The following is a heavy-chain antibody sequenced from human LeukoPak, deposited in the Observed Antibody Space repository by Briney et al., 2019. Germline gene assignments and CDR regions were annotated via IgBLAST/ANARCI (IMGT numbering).Heavy chain of an antibody. CDR3: ARYLRQPGTFYLDH. D-gene: IGHD3-16*01. Sequence: SETLSLTCTVSGGSIRSYYWSWIRQPPGMGLEWIGYIYYSGSTNYNPSLKSRVTMSVDTSRNQFSLEVPSVTAADSAVYYCARYLRQPGTFYLDHWGQGTLVTVSS. CDR2: IYYSGST. CDR1: GGSIRSYY. J-gene: IGHJ4*02. V-gene: IGHV4-59*01.